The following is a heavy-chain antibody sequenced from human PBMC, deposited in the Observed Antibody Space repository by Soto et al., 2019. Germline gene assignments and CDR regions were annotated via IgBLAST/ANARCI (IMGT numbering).Heavy chain of an antibody. CDR2: INHSGST. CDR1: GGSFRGYY. CDR3: ASGRGYSYGSFDY. Sequence: PSETLSLTCAVYGGSFRGYYWTWIRQPPGTGLEWIGEINHSGSTNYNPSLKSRVTISVDTSKNQFSLKLSSVTAADTAVYYCASGRGYSYGSFDYWGQGTLVTVSS. J-gene: IGHJ4*02. D-gene: IGHD5-18*01. V-gene: IGHV4-34*01.